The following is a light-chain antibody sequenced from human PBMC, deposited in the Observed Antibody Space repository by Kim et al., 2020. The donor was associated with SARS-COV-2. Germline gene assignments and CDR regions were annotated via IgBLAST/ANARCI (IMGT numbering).Light chain of an antibody. V-gene: IGKV1-5*03. J-gene: IGKJ1*01. CDR1: QPSSSS. CDR3: QQHDSYPWT. Sequence: ASVGDKVTISCRASQPSSSSLAWYQQRAGKAPRLLIYKASSVETGVPSRFSGSGSGTEFTLTITSLQPDDFAAYYCQQHDSYPWTFGQGTKVEIK. CDR2: KAS.